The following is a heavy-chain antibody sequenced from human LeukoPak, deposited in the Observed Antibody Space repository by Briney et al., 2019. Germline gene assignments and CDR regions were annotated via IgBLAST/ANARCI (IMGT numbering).Heavy chain of an antibody. D-gene: IGHD1-1*01. J-gene: IGHJ4*02. V-gene: IGHV4-34*01. CDR1: GGSFTDYN. CDR3: ARGLDLEGLDY. Sequence: PSETLSLTCAVYGGSFTDYNWTWLRQSPEKGLEWIGEINDSGTTHYNPSLKSRVTISVDTAKHQFSLRMRSLTAAGTAVYYCARGLDLEGLDYWGQGTLVTVSS. CDR2: INDSGTT.